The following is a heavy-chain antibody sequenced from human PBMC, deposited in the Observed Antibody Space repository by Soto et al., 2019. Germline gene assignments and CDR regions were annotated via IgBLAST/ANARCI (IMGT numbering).Heavy chain of an antibody. CDR1: GFTFSSYW. CDR2: IKQDESEI. Sequence: EVQLVESGGGLVQPGGSLRLSCAASGFTFSSYWMSWVRQAPGKGLEWVANIKQDESEIYYVDSLKGRFTISRDNAKNSLYLQMNSLRAEDTAMYYCARLLYSSGWHQDYWGQGTLVTVSS. CDR3: ARLLYSSGWHQDY. J-gene: IGHJ4*02. D-gene: IGHD6-19*01. V-gene: IGHV3-7*01.